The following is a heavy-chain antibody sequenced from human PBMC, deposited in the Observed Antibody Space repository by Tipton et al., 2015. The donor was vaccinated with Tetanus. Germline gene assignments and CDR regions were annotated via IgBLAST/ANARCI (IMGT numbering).Heavy chain of an antibody. CDR2: IDPNSGGT. Sequence: QVQLVQSGAEVKKPGASVKVSCKASGYTFTGYYIYWVRQAPGQGLEWMGWIDPNSGGTVYAQKFQGRVTMTRDTSISTAYMELRSLRSDDTAVYYCARDRGDYIYYGMAVWGPGTTVTV. D-gene: IGHD3-22*01. CDR3: ARDRGDYIYYGMAV. CDR1: GYTFTGYY. J-gene: IGHJ6*02. V-gene: IGHV1-2*02.